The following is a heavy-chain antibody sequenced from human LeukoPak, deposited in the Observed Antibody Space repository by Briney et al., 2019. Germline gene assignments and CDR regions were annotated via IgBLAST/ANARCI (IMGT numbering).Heavy chain of an antibody. D-gene: IGHD6-19*01. CDR1: GFTFSSYA. J-gene: IGHJ4*01. V-gene: IGHV3-23*01. CDR2: ISGGGGST. Sequence: PGGSLRLSCAASGFTFSSYAMSWVRQAPGKGLEWVSAISGGGGSTYYADSVKGRFTVSRDNSKNTLYLQMNSLRAEDTAVYYCAWYSSGWYSVDYWGQGTLVTVSS. CDR3: AWYSSGWYSVDY.